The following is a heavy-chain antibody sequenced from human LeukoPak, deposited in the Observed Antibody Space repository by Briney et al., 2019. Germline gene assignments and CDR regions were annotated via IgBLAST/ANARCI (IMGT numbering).Heavy chain of an antibody. CDR2: MYYGGST. D-gene: IGHD1-26*01. J-gene: IGHJ4*02. CDR1: GGSISSSSYY. V-gene: IGHV4-39*01. CDR3: ARRGPSGRSLDY. Sequence: SETLSLTCNVSGGSISSSSYYWGWIRQPPGKGLEWIGSMYYGGSTYYNPSLKSRATISVDTSKNQFSLKLSSVTAADTAVYYCARRGPSGRSLDYWGQGTLVTVSS.